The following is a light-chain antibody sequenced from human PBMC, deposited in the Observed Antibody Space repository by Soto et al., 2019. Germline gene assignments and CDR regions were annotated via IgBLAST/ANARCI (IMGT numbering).Light chain of an antibody. V-gene: IGKV3-15*01. J-gene: IGKJ1*01. Sequence: EIVVTQSPAPLSVSPGERVTLSCRASKSVSSSLAWYQQRPGEAPRLLIYDTATRTAGISTRFSGSGSGTDVTITISSLQSEDFAVYYCQPYIDRPPVTFGQGTAVEIK. CDR1: KSVSSS. CDR2: DTA. CDR3: QPYIDRPPVT.